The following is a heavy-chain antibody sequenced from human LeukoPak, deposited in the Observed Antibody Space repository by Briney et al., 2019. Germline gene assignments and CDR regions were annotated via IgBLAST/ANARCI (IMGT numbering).Heavy chain of an antibody. CDR2: IYSGGST. V-gene: IGHV3-53*01. Sequence: GGSLRLSCAASGFTVSSNYMSWVRQAPGKGLEWVSVIYSGGSTYYADSVKGRFTISRDNAKNSLYLQMNSLRAEDTAVYYCARESHDSGPVEMATIDYFDYWGQGTLVTVSS. J-gene: IGHJ4*02. CDR1: GFTVSSNY. D-gene: IGHD5-24*01. CDR3: ARESHDSGPVEMATIDYFDY.